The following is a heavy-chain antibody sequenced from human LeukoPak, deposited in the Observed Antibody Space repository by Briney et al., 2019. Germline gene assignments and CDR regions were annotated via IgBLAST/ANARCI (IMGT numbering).Heavy chain of an antibody. Sequence: SETLSLTCTVSGGSISSGSYYWSWIRQAAGKGVEWIGRIYTGGSTNYNPSLKSRVTISVDTSKNQFSLKLSSVTAADTAVYYCARAVAGEGGYFDYWGQGTLVTVSS. CDR2: IYTGGST. CDR1: GGSISSGSYY. V-gene: IGHV4-61*02. CDR3: ARAVAGEGGYFDY. J-gene: IGHJ4*02. D-gene: IGHD6-19*01.